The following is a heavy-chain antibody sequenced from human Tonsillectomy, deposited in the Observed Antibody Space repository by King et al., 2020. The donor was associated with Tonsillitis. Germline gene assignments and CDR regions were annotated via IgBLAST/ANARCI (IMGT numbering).Heavy chain of an antibody. J-gene: IGHJ3*02. V-gene: IGHV1-46*03. CDR2: INPSGGST. CDR1: GYTFTSYY. CDR3: AKGGSSRYDAFDI. Sequence: QLVQSGAEVKKPGASVKVACKASGYTFTSYYMHWVRHAPGQGLEWMGIINPSGGSTSYAQKFQGRVTMTRDTSTSTVYMELSSLRSEDTAVYYCAKGGSSRYDAFDIWGQGTMVAVSS. D-gene: IGHD3-16*02.